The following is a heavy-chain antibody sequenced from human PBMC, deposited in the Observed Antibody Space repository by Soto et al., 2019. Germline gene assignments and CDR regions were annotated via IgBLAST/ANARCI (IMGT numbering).Heavy chain of an antibody. D-gene: IGHD3-22*01. CDR3: ARGAFRDYDSSGYQAY. Sequence: GASVKVSCKASGGTFSSYAISWVRQAPGQGLEWMGGIIPIFGTANYAQKFQGRVTITADESTSTAYMELSSLRSEDTAVYYCARGAFRDYDSSGYQAYWGQGTLVTVSS. CDR2: IIPIFGTA. V-gene: IGHV1-69*13. J-gene: IGHJ4*02. CDR1: GGTFSSYA.